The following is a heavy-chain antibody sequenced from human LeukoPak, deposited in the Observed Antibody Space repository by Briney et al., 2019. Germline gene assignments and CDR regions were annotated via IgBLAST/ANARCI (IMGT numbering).Heavy chain of an antibody. CDR1: GGSISSYY. Sequence: SETLSLTCTVSGGSISSYYWSWIRQPAGQGLEWIGRIYTSESTNYNPSPRSRVSMTVHTSKHQFSLNLSSVTAADTAVYYCARQLIHRYSGSFLDSWGQGTLVTVS. V-gene: IGHV4-4*07. CDR2: IYTSEST. D-gene: IGHD1-26*01. CDR3: ARQLIHRYSGSFLDS. J-gene: IGHJ4*02.